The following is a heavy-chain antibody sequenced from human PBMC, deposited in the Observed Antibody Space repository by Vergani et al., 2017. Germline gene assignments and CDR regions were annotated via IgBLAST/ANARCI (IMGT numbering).Heavy chain of an antibody. V-gene: IGHV3-73*02. CDR1: GFTFSGSA. CDR2: IRSKANSYAT. Sequence: EVQLVESGGGLVQPGGSLKLSCAASGFTFSGSAMQWVRQASGKGLEWVGRIRSKANSYATAYAASVKGRFTISRDDSKNTAYLQMNSLKTEDTAVYYCTRPITGTPHGDYWGQGTLVTVSS. D-gene: IGHD1-20*01. CDR3: TRPITGTPHGDY. J-gene: IGHJ4*02.